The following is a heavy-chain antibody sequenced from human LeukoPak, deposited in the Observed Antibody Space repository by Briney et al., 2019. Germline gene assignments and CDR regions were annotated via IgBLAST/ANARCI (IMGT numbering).Heavy chain of an antibody. V-gene: IGHV4-34*01. CDR2: INHSGST. D-gene: IGHD4-23*01. Sequence: SETLSLTCAVYGGSFSGYYWSWIRQPPGKGLEWIGEINHSGSTNYNPSLKSRVTISVDTSKNQSSLKLSSVTAADTAVYYCARDNVVVTPSRLYYFDYWGQGTLVTVSS. CDR3: ARDNVVVTPSRLYYFDY. CDR1: GGSFSGYY. J-gene: IGHJ4*02.